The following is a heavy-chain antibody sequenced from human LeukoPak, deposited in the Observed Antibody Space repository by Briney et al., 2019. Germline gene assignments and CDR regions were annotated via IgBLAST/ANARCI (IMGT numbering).Heavy chain of an antibody. CDR1: GFTFSRSI. CDR3: ARDDTFGGVIVKYDY. J-gene: IGHJ4*02. Sequence: GGSLRLSCVDSGFTFSRSIIHWVRQAPGKGLEWVSYISSSSSTIYYADSVKGRFTISRDNAKNSLYLQMNSLRDEDTAVYYCARDDTFGGVIVKYDYWGQGTLVTVSS. D-gene: IGHD3-16*02. V-gene: IGHV3-48*02. CDR2: ISSSSSTI.